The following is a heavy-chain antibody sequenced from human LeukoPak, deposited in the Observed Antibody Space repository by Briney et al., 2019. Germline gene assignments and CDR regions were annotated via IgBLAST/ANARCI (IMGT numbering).Heavy chain of an antibody. J-gene: IGHJ6*02. V-gene: IGHV3-33*01. CDR2: IWYDGSNK. Sequence: GGSLRLSCAASGFTFSSYGMHWVRQAPGKGLEGVAVIWYDGSNKYYADSVKGRFTISRDNSKNTLYLQMDSLRAEDTAVYNCARPALLWFGDAGMDVWGQGTTVTVSS. D-gene: IGHD3-10*01. CDR3: ARPALLWFGDAGMDV. CDR1: GFTFSSYG.